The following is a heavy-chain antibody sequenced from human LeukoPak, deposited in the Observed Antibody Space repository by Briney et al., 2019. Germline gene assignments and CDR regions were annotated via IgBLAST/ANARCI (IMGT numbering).Heavy chain of an antibody. J-gene: IGHJ5*02. CDR3: ATFSVGWFDP. V-gene: IGHV5-51*01. CDR1: GYSFTSYW. CDR2: IYPGDSDT. D-gene: IGHD3-3*01. Sequence: GESLKISCKASGYSFTSYWIGWVRQMPGKGLEWMGSIYPGDSDTRYSPSFQGQVTISADKSINTAYPQWSSLKASDTAMYYCATFSVGWFDPWGQGTLVTVSS.